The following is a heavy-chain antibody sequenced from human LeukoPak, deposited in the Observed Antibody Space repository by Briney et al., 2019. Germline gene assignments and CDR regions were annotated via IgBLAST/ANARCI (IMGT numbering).Heavy chain of an antibody. D-gene: IGHD2/OR15-2a*01. V-gene: IGHV3-23*01. CDR2: ISGSGGSI. CDR3: AKGFYDGALYY. CDR1: GFTFSSYA. J-gene: IGHJ4*02. Sequence: GGSLRLSCAASGFTFSSYAMSWVRQAPGKGLEWVSAISGSGGSIYYADSVKGRFTISRDNSKNTLYLQVNSLRAEDTAVYYCAKGFYDGALYYWGQGTLVTVSS.